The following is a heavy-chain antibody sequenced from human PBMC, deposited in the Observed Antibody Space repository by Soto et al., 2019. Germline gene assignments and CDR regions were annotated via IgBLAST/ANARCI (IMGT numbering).Heavy chain of an antibody. V-gene: IGHV3-7*01. J-gene: IGHJ3*02. D-gene: IGHD2-2*03. CDR3: ARDRGGYCSSTSCYGRAFDI. CDR2: IKQDGSEK. CDR1: GVTVSSNN. Sequence: EVQLVESGGGLIQPGGSLRLSCAASGVTVSSNNMSWVRQAPGKGLKWVANIKQDGSEKYYVDSVKGRFTISRDNAKNSLYLQMNSLRAEDTAVYYCARDRGGYCSSTSCYGRAFDIWGQGTMVTVSS.